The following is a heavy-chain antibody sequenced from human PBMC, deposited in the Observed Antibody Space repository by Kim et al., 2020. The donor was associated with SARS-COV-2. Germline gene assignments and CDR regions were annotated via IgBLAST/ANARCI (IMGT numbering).Heavy chain of an antibody. Sequence: SETLSLTCTVSGGSISSSSYYWGWIRQPPGKGLEWIGSIYYSGSTYYNPSVKSRVTISVDTSKNQFSLKLSSVTAADTAVYYCARHPGQQLVDNWFDPWGQGTLVTVSS. CDR3: ARHPGQQLVDNWFDP. CDR2: IYYSGST. J-gene: IGHJ5*02. CDR1: GGSISSSSYY. V-gene: IGHV4-39*01. D-gene: IGHD6-13*01.